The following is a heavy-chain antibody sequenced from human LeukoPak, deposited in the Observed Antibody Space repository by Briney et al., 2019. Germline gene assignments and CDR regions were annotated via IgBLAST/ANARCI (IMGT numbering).Heavy chain of an antibody. V-gene: IGHV4-59*01. CDR2: IYYSGST. CDR3: ARGGYSYGLIY. CDR1: GGSISSYY. D-gene: IGHD5-18*01. Sequence: PSETLSLTCTVSGGSISSYYWSWIRQPPGKGLEWIGSIYYSGSTYYNPSLKSRVTISVDTSKNQFSLKLSSVTAADTAVYYCARGGYSYGLIYWGQGTLVTVSS. J-gene: IGHJ4*02.